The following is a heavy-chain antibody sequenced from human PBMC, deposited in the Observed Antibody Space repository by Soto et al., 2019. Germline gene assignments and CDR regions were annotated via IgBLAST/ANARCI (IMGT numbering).Heavy chain of an antibody. J-gene: IGHJ4*02. CDR2: IYYSGST. CDR1: GGSLSSSSYY. D-gene: IGHD5-18*01. V-gene: IGHV4-39*01. CDR3: AGHAAKADTAMADFDY. Sequence: SETMSLTCTVSGGSLSSSSYYWGWLRQPPGKGLEWIGSIYYSGSTYYNPSLKSRVTISVDTSKNQFSLKLSSVTAADTAVYYCAGHAAKADTAMADFDYWGQGPLVTVSS.